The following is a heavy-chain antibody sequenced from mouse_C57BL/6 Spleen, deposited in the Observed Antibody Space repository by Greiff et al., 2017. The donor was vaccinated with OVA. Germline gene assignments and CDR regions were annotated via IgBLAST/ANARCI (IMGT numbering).Heavy chain of an antibody. J-gene: IGHJ2*01. D-gene: IGHD1-1*01. Sequence: EVKLVESGEGLVKPGGSLKLSCAASGFTFSSYAMSWVRQTPEKRLEWVAYISSGGDYIYYADTVKGRFTISRDNARNTLYLQMSSLKSEDTAMYYCTRGYYGSSYLDYWGQGTTLTVSS. CDR1: GFTFSSYA. CDR2: ISSGGDYI. CDR3: TRGYYGSSYLDY. V-gene: IGHV5-9-1*02.